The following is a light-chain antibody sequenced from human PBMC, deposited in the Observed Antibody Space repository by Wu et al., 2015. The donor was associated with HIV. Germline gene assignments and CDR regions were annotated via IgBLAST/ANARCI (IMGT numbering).Light chain of an antibody. CDR2: DAS. J-gene: IGKJ5*01. CDR3: QQYNNWVT. CDR1: QNVDSN. Sequence: EIVLTQSPATLSVSPGERATLSCRASQNVDSNLVWYQQKPGQAPRLLIYDASTRATGIAARFSGSRSGTEFTLTISSIQSEDSAIYYCQQYNNWVTFGQGTRLEVK. V-gene: IGKV3-15*01.